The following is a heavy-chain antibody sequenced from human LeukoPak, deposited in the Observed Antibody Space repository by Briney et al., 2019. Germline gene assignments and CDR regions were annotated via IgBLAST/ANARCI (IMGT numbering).Heavy chain of an antibody. CDR2: IYTSGST. D-gene: IGHD3-10*01. V-gene: IGHV4-61*02. CDR3: ARSGGSGSYYGY. J-gene: IGHJ4*02. Sequence: PSQTLSLTCTVSGDSISSGNYYWSWIRQPAGKGLEWIGRIYTSGSTNYNPSLKGRVTMSVDTSKNQFSLKLSSVTAADTAVYYCARSGGSGSYYGYWGQGTLVTVSS. CDR1: GDSISSGNYY.